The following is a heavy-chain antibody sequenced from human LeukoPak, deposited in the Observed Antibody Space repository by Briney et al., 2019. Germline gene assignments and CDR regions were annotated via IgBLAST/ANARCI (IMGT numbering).Heavy chain of an antibody. CDR3: GTHAGRTGSDD. CDR1: GFIFSGYY. D-gene: IGHD3/OR15-3a*01. V-gene: IGHV3-11*01. CDR2: ISGSGNDI. J-gene: IGHJ4*02. Sequence: PGGSLRLSCATSGFIFSGYYMSWIRQAPGKGLEWVSYISGSGNDISYADSVKRRFTISRDNAKGSLYLQMNSLRAADTAVYYCGTHAGRTGSDDWGQGTLVTVSS.